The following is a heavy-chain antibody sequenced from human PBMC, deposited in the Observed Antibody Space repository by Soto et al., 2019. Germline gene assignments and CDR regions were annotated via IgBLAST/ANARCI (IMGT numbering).Heavy chain of an antibody. J-gene: IGHJ5*02. CDR1: GGTFSSYA. V-gene: IGHV1-69*13. CDR3: ARVGTIFFWFDP. D-gene: IGHD3-9*01. Sequence: SVKVSCKASGGTFSSYAISWVRQALGQGLEWMGGIIPIFGTANYAQKFQGRVTITADESTSTAYMELSSLRSEDTAVYYCARVGTIFFWFDPWGQGTLVTVSS. CDR2: IIPIFGTA.